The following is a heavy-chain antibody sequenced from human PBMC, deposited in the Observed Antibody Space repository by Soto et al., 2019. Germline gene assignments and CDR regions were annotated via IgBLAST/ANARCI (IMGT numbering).Heavy chain of an antibody. V-gene: IGHV1-3*01. CDR3: ARDRPGAVAGTFGY. CDR1: GYTFTSYA. CDR2: INAGNGNT. Sequence: GASVKVSCKASGYTFTSYAMHWVRQAPGQRLEWMGWINAGNGNTKYSQKFQGRVTFTRDTSASTAYMELSSLRSEDTAVYYCARDRPGAVAGTFGYWGQGTLVTVSS. D-gene: IGHD6-19*01. J-gene: IGHJ4*02.